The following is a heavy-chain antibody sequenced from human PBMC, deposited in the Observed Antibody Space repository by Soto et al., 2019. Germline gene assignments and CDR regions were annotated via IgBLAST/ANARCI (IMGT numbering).Heavy chain of an antibody. V-gene: IGHV1-18*01. CDR2: ISAYNGNT. CDR3: ARDEGYKWNYGGSWFDP. D-gene: IGHD1-7*01. CDR1: GYTFTSYG. J-gene: IGHJ5*02. Sequence: GASVTVSCKASGYTFTSYGIIWVRQAPGQGLEWMGWISAYNGNTNYAQKLQGRVTMTTDTSTSTAYMELRSLRSDDTAVYYCARDEGYKWNYGGSWFDPWGQGTLVTVSS.